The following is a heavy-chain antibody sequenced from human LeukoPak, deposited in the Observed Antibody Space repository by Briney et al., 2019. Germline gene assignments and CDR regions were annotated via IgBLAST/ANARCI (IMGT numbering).Heavy chain of an antibody. CDR3: AKVSRYYGSGSYYRDGEFDY. J-gene: IGHJ4*02. CDR2: ISVSGGST. CDR1: GFTFSSYA. D-gene: IGHD3-10*01. V-gene: IGHV3-23*01. Sequence: GGSLRLSCAASGFTFSSYAMSWVRQAPGKGLEWVSAISVSGGSTYYADSVKGRFTISRDNSKNTLYLQMNSLRAEDTAVYYCAKVSRYYGSGSYYRDGEFDYWGQGTLVTVSS.